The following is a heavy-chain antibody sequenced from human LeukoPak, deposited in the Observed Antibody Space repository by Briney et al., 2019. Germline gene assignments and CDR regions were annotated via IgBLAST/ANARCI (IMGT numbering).Heavy chain of an antibody. CDR2: IYTSGSP. J-gene: IGHJ3*02. D-gene: IGHD1-26*01. V-gene: IGHV4-4*07. CDR3: ARISGSYTTDDAFDI. CDR1: GGSISNYY. Sequence: SETLSLTCTVSGGSISNYYWSWIRQPAGKGLEWIGHIYTSGSPNYNPSLKSRVTMSVDTSKNQFSLKLSSVTAADTAVYYCARISGSYTTDDAFDIWGQGTMVTVSS.